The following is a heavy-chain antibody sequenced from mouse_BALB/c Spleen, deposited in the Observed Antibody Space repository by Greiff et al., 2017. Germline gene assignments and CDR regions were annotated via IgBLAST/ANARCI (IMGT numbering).Heavy chain of an antibody. CDR1: GYSITRGYY. J-gene: IGHJ4*01. Sequence: EVQLQQSGPGLVKPSQSLSLTCSVTGYSITRGYYWNWIRQFPGNKLEWMGYISYDGSNNYNPSLKNRISITRDTSKNQFFLKLNSVTTEDTATYYCARDDYGRAMDYGGQGTSVTVSS. V-gene: IGHV3-6*02. CDR2: ISYDGSN. D-gene: IGHD1-1*01. CDR3: ARDDYGRAMDY.